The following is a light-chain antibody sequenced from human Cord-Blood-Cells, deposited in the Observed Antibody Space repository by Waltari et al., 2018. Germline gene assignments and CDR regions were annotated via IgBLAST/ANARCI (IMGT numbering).Light chain of an antibody. Sequence: QSALTQPASVSGSPGQSLTLSCTGTSSDVGGYNYVSWYQQHPGKAPKLIIYDVSNRPSGVSNRFSGSKSGNTASLTISGLQAEDEADYYCSSYTSSSTYVFGTGTKVTVL. J-gene: IGLJ1*01. CDR2: DVS. V-gene: IGLV2-14*01. CDR3: SSYTSSSTYV. CDR1: SSDVGGYNY.